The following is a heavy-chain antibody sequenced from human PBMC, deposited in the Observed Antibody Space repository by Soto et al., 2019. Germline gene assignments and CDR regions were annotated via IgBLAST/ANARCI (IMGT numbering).Heavy chain of an antibody. V-gene: IGHV4-59*08. D-gene: IGHD2-15*01. Sequence: SETMSLTCTVSGGSISTYYWSWIRQPPGKGLEWIGYIYYSGSTNYNPSLKSRVTISVDTSKNQFSLKLSSVTAADTAVYYCARKYCSGGSCYENWFDPWGQGTLVTVSS. CDR1: GGSISTYY. CDR2: IYYSGST. CDR3: ARKYCSGGSCYENWFDP. J-gene: IGHJ5*02.